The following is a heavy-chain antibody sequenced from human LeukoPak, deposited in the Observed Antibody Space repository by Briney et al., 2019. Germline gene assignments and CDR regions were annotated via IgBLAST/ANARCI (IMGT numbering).Heavy chain of an antibody. CDR3: ARLGLEVGGPNWFDP. CDR2: IKQDGSQK. D-gene: IGHD1-1*01. J-gene: IGHJ5*02. V-gene: IGHV3-7*01. CDR1: GFSFSSNW. Sequence: GGSLRLSCAAPGFSFSSNWMGWVRQAPGKGLEWVAHIKQDGSQKYYLDSVKGRFTISRDNAKNSLYLQMNSLRVEHTAVYYCARLGLEVGGPNWFDPCGQGTLVTVSA.